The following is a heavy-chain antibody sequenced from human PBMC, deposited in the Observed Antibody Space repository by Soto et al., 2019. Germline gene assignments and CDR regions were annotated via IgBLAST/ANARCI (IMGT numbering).Heavy chain of an antibody. CDR3: AGLAGKGASATGRGPFDY. CDR1: GYNLINYV. V-gene: IGHV1-18*01. D-gene: IGHD2-15*01. Sequence: GASGKVSCKASGYNLINYVFIWVRQVPGKGLEWMGWINACNANTNYAQKFQGRVTITRDTSASTAYMELSSLRSEDTAVYYCAGLAGKGASATGRGPFDYWGQGTLVTVSS. J-gene: IGHJ4*02. CDR2: INACNANT.